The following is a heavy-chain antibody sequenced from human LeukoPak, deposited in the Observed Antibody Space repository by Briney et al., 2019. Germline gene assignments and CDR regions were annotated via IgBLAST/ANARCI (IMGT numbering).Heavy chain of an antibody. CDR3: AKGGLLWFGELLTY. CDR1: GFTFSSYS. D-gene: IGHD3-10*01. CDR2: ISGSGGST. V-gene: IGHV3-23*01. Sequence: PGGSLRLSCAASGFTFSSYSMNWVRQAPGKGLEWVSAISGSGGSTYYADSVKGRFTISRDNSKNTLYLQMNSLRAEDTAVYYCAKGGLLWFGELLTYWGQGTLVTVSS. J-gene: IGHJ4*02.